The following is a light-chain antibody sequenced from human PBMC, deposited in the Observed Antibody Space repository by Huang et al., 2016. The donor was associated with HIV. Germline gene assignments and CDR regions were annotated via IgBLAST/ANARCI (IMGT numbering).Light chain of an antibody. CDR2: DAA. CDR1: QSVNTF. J-gene: IGKJ4*01. Sequence: EIVLTQSPATLSWSPGERATLSCRASQSVNTFLAWYQQKPGQAPRLLIYDAANRATGIPARFRGSGSGTDFTLTISSLEPEDFAVYYCQQRSNRPLTFGGGTKVEIK. CDR3: QQRSNRPLT. V-gene: IGKV3-11*01.